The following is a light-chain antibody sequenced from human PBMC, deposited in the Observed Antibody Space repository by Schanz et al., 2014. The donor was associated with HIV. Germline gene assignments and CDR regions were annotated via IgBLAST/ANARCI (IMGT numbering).Light chain of an antibody. Sequence: QSALTQPRSVSGSPGQSVTISCTGTSSDVGGYDFVSWYQQHPGKAPKLMIYEVTKRPLGVPNRFSGSKSGNTASLTISGLQAEDEADYYCHSHTDSGTLMFGGGTKLTVL. V-gene: IGLV2-11*01. CDR3: HSHTDSGTLM. J-gene: IGLJ3*02. CDR2: EVT. CDR1: SSDVGGYDF.